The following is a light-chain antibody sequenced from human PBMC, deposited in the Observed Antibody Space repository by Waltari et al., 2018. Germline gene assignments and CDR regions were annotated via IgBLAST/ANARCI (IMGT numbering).Light chain of an antibody. CDR1: QYVNNNF. CDR3: QQYGASPPT. J-gene: IGKJ1*01. CDR2: GAS. V-gene: IGKV3-20*01. Sequence: EVVLTQSPGTLSLSPGERATLSCRASQYVNNNFLAWYQKRPGRAPRLLIYGASSRATGIPDRFSGSGSGTDFTLTISRLEPEDFAVYFCQQYGASPPTFGQGTKAEIK.